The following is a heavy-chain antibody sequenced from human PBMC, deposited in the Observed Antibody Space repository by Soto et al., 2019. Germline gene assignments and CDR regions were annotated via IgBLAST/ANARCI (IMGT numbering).Heavy chain of an antibody. V-gene: IGHV4-39*01. J-gene: IGHJ4*02. CDR3: ARLTGHSGSYLYY. D-gene: IGHD1-26*01. Sequence: SETLSLTCTVSDGSISSSSYYRGWIRQPPGKGLEWIGSIYYSGSTYYNPSLKSRVTISVDTSKNQFSLKLSSVTAADTAVYYCARLTGHSGSYLYYWGQGTLVTVSS. CDR1: DGSISSSSYY. CDR2: IYYSGST.